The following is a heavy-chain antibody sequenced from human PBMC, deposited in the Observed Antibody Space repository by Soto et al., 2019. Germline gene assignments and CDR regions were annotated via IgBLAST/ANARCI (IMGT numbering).Heavy chain of an antibody. Sequence: GGSLRLSCAASGFTFSSYAMHWVRQAPGKGLEYVSAISGNGGSTYYSNSAKGRFTISRDNSKNTLYLQMGSLRAEDMGVYFCEREVVAATYDYWGQGTLVTVSS. CDR1: GFTFSSYA. CDR2: ISGNGGST. D-gene: IGHD2-15*01. J-gene: IGHJ4*02. CDR3: EREVVAATYDY. V-gene: IGHV3-64*01.